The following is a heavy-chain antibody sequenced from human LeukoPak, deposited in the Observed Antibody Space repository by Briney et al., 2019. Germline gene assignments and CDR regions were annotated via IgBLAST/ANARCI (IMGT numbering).Heavy chain of an antibody. CDR3: AREGFGSGTHWFDP. CDR2: IYHSGST. V-gene: IGHV4-38-2*02. D-gene: IGHD3-10*01. Sequence: SETLSLTCTDSGYSISSGYYWGWIRQPPGKGLEWIGSIYHSGSTYYNPSLKSRVTISIDTSKNQFSLKLSSVTAADTAVYYCAREGFGSGTHWFDPWGQGTLVTVSS. CDR1: GYSISSGYY. J-gene: IGHJ5*02.